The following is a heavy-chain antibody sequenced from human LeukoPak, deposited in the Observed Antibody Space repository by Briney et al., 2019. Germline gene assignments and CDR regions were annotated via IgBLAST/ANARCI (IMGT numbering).Heavy chain of an antibody. CDR1: GFTFGDYA. CDR3: TRVKYCSGGSCYPLDY. V-gene: IGHV3-49*04. Sequence: SLRLSCTASGFTFGDYAMSWVRQAPGKGLEWVGFIRSKAYGGTTEYAASVKGRFTTSRDDSKSIAYLQMNSLKTEDTAVYYCTRVKYCSGGSCYPLDYWGQGTLVTVSS. D-gene: IGHD2-15*01. CDR2: IRSKAYGGTT. J-gene: IGHJ4*02.